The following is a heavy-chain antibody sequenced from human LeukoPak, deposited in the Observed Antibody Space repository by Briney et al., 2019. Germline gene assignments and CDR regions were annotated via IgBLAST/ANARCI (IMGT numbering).Heavy chain of an antibody. CDR2: ISGSGDST. Sequence: GVSLRLSCAASGYAFSSYAMSWVRQAPGKGLEGVSAISGSGDSTYYADSVKGRFTISRDNSKNTLYLQMNSLRAEDTAVYYCAGYRGSSGLTDLPLWGQGTLVTVSS. V-gene: IGHV3-23*01. D-gene: IGHD3-22*01. J-gene: IGHJ4*02. CDR3: AGYRGSSGLTDLPL. CDR1: GYAFSSYA.